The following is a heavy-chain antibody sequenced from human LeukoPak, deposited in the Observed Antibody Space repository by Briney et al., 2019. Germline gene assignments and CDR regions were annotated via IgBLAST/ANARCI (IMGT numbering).Heavy chain of an antibody. CDR3: ARDLVGYSYGHRYYYYMDV. J-gene: IGHJ6*03. D-gene: IGHD5-18*01. V-gene: IGHV1-46*03. CDR1: GYTFTSYY. Sequence: ASVKVSCKASGYTFTSYYMHWVRQAPRQGLEWMGIINPSGGSTSYAQKFQGRVTMTRDTSTSTVYMELSSLRSEDTAVYYCARDLVGYSYGHRYYYYMDVWGKGTTVTVSS. CDR2: INPSGGST.